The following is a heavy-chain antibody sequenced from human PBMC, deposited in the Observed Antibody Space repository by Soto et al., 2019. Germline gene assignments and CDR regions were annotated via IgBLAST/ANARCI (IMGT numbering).Heavy chain of an antibody. CDR1: GGTFSSYA. Sequence: ASVKVSCKASGGTFSSYAISWVRQAPGQGLEWMGGIIPIFGTANYAQKFQGRVTITADKSTSTAYMELSSLRSEDTAVYYCARVRALYGGNPRIDAFDIWGQGTMVTVS. V-gene: IGHV1-69*06. D-gene: IGHD2-15*01. CDR2: IIPIFGTA. CDR3: ARVRALYGGNPRIDAFDI. J-gene: IGHJ3*02.